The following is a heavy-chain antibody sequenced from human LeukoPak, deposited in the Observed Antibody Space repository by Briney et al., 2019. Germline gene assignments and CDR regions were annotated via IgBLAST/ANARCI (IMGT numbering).Heavy chain of an antibody. CDR2: IYTSGST. V-gene: IGHV4-4*07. CDR1: GGSISSYY. Sequence: PSETLSLTCTVSGGSISSYYWSWIRQPAGKGLEWIGRIYTSGSTNYNPSLKSRVTMSVDTSKNQFSLKLSSVTAAGTAVYYCARGLDSSGSPSFDYWGQGTLVTVSS. D-gene: IGHD3-22*01. CDR3: ARGLDSSGSPSFDY. J-gene: IGHJ4*02.